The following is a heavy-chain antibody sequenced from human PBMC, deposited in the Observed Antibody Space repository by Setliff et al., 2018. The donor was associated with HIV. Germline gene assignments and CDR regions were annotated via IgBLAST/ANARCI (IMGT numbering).Heavy chain of an antibody. CDR2: IFPGDSET. Sequence: PGESLKISCKGSGYNFRKYWIAWVRQMPGKGLEWMGIIFPGDSETTYRPSFQGQVTISIDKSISTAYLQWSSLEASDTAMYFCARVAVPSTVYYYYHMDVWGKGTAVTVSS. CDR1: GYNFRKYW. J-gene: IGHJ6*03. D-gene: IGHD6-19*01. V-gene: IGHV5-51*01. CDR3: ARVAVPSTVYYYYHMDV.